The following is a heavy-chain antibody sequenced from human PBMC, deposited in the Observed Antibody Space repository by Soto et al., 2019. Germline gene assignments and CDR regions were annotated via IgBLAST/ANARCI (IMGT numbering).Heavy chain of an antibody. J-gene: IGHJ4*02. Sequence: ASVKVSCKASGDTFSSYAISWVRQAPGQGLEWMGEIIPISGTTNYAQKFQGRVTITADESMSTAYMELSSLRSEDTAVYYCTRSLIGVPGRFDYWGQGTLVTVSS. CDR3: TRSLIGVPGRFDY. V-gene: IGHV1-69*13. CDR1: GDTFSSYA. D-gene: IGHD6-19*01. CDR2: IIPISGTT.